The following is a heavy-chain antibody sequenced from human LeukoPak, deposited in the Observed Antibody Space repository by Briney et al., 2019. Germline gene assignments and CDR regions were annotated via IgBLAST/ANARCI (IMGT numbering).Heavy chain of an antibody. CDR1: GGSISSYY. V-gene: IGHV4-4*07. Sequence: SETLSLTCTVSGGSISSYYWSWIRQPAGKGLEWIGRIYTSGSTNYNPSLKSRVTMSVDTSKNQFSLKLSSVTAADTAVYYCARDTYYYDSSGSRYFDYWGQGTLVTVSS. CDR3: ARDTYYYDSSGSRYFDY. D-gene: IGHD3-22*01. J-gene: IGHJ4*02. CDR2: IYTSGST.